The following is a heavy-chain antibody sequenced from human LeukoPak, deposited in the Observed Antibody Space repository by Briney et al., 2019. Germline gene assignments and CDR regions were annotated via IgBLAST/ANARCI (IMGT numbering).Heavy chain of an antibody. D-gene: IGHD3-22*01. J-gene: IGHJ4*02. V-gene: IGHV3-23*01. Sequence: PGGSLRLSCAASGFTFSSYAMSWVRQAPGKGLEWVSAISGSGGSTYYADSVKGRFTISRDNSKNTLYLQMNSLRAEDTAVYYCAKDPVAVQYYYDSSGYYHGGQGTLVTVSS. CDR3: AKDPVAVQYYYDSSGYYH. CDR2: ISGSGGST. CDR1: GFTFSSYA.